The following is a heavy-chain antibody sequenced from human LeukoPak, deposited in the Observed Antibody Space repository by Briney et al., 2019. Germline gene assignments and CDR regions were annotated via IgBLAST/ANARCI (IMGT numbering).Heavy chain of an antibody. CDR2: IYYSGST. D-gene: IGHD5-12*01. V-gene: IGHV4-30-4*08. CDR3: ARVAGYIGYDSPTTNWYFDL. Sequence: SETLSLTCTVSGGSISSGDYYWSWIRQPPGKGLEWIGYIYYSGSTYYNPSLKSRVTISVDTSKNQFSLKLSSVTAADTAVYYCARVAGYIGYDSPTTNWYFDLWGRGTLVTVSS. CDR1: GGSISSGDYY. J-gene: IGHJ2*01.